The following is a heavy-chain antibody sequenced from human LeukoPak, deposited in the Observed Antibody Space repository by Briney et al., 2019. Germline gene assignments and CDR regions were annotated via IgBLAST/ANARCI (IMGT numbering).Heavy chain of an antibody. J-gene: IGHJ4*02. V-gene: IGHV4-39*01. Sequence: SETLSLTCSVFGGSISSTTYYWVWIRQPPGKGLECIASIHYTGRAYYNPSLKSRVTISADTSKNHFSLKLSSVTAADTAVYYCARQDYGDSYFDYRGQGTLVTVSS. CDR2: IHYTGRA. CDR3: ARQDYGDSYFDY. D-gene: IGHD4-17*01. CDR1: GGSISSTTYY.